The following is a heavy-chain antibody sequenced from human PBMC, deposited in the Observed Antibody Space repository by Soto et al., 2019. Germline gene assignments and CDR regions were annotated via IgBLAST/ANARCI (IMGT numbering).Heavy chain of an antibody. J-gene: IGHJ5*02. CDR3: ARLDFNWFDP. Sequence: SETLSLTCTVSGGSISSYYWSWIRQPPGKGLEWIGYMYNTGSTIYNPSLKSRVTISVDTSKNQFSLKLNSVTAADTAVYYCARLDFNWFDPWSQGTLVTVSS. CDR2: MYNTGST. CDR1: GGSISSYY. D-gene: IGHD2-2*03. V-gene: IGHV4-59*01.